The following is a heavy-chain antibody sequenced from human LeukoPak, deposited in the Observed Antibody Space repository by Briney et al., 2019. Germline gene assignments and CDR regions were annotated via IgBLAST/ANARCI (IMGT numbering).Heavy chain of an antibody. D-gene: IGHD2-2*01. V-gene: IGHV1-18*01. Sequence: GASVKVSCKASGYTFTSYGISWVRQAPGQGLEWMGWISAYNGNTNYAQKLQGRVTMTTDTSTSTAYMELRSLRSDDTAVYYCARAIGAMPTAQGVHSYYGMDVWGQGTTVTVSS. CDR2: ISAYNGNT. J-gene: IGHJ6*02. CDR3: ARAIGAMPTAQGVHSYYGMDV. CDR1: GYTFTSYG.